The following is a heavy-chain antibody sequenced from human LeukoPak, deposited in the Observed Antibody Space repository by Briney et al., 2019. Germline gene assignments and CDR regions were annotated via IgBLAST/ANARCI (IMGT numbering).Heavy chain of an antibody. Sequence: GGSLRLSCAASGFTFSSYEMNWVRQAPGKGLEYVSAINSNGGSTYYADSVKGRFTISRDNSNNTLYLQMGSLRAEDMAVYYCAKDRSGLCDYWGQGTLVTVSS. CDR2: INSNGGST. V-gene: IGHV3-64*02. D-gene: IGHD7-27*01. CDR1: GFTFSSYE. CDR3: AKDRSGLCDY. J-gene: IGHJ4*02.